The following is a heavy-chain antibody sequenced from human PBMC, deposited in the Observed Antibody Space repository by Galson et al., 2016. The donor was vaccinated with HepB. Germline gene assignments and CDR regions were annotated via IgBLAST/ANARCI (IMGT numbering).Heavy chain of an antibody. Sequence: SLRLSCAASGFTLTTYAMSWVRQTPGKGLEWVSGINGGGGSTYVANSVKGRFTISRDISKSALYLQMNSLRGEDAGVYYCVRVHDVTLYHLLGALDVWGQGTTVAVSS. J-gene: IGHJ6*02. V-gene: IGHV3-23*01. CDR2: INGGGGST. CDR3: VRVHDVTLYHLLGALDV. CDR1: GFTLTTYA. D-gene: IGHD2/OR15-2a*01.